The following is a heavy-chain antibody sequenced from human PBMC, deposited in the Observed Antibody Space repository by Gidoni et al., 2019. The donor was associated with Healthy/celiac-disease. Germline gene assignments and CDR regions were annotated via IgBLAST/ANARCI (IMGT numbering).Heavy chain of an antibody. Sequence: QVQLVESGGGVVQPGRSLRLSCAASGFTFSSYAMHGVRQAPGPGLEWVAVISYDGSNKYYAESVKGRFTISRDNSKNTMYLQMNSLRAEDTAVYYGARGGWSFDYWGQGTLVTVSS. CDR1: GFTFSSYA. J-gene: IGHJ4*02. CDR3: ARGGWSFDY. D-gene: IGHD6-19*01. V-gene: IGHV3-30-3*01. CDR2: ISYDGSNK.